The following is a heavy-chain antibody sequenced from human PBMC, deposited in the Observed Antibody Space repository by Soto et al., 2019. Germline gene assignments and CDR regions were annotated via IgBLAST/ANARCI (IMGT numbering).Heavy chain of an antibody. V-gene: IGHV5-51*01. J-gene: IGHJ4*02. Sequence: EVQLVQSESEVKKPGESLKISCKVSGYSFVNYWIGWVRQMPGKGLEWMSNVYPGDSDTDYSPSFQGRVTISADKSITTTYLQWSSLQASDTAIYYCARQSLSSSAFDFWGQGTLVIVSS. D-gene: IGHD6-13*01. CDR1: GYSFVNYW. CDR2: VYPGDSDT. CDR3: ARQSLSSSAFDF.